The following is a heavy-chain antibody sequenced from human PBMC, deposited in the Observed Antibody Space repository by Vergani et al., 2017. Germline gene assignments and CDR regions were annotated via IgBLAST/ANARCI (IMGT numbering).Heavy chain of an antibody. CDR1: GFTFSSYA. J-gene: IGHJ4*02. Sequence: QVQLVESGGGVVQPGRSLRLSCAASGFTFSSYAMHWVRQAPGKGLAWVAVISYDGSNKYYADSVKGRFTISSDISKNTLYLEMNSLSAEDTALYHCVKDHPVFDEWGRGTLVSVS. CDR3: VKDHPVFDE. V-gene: IGHV3-30-3*01. CDR2: ISYDGSNK.